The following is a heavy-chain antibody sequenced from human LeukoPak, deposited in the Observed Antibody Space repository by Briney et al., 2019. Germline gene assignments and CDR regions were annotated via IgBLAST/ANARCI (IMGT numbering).Heavy chain of an antibody. D-gene: IGHD3-10*01. CDR3: TTNYNLDQVDSS. CDR2: IKSKTDGGTT. V-gene: IGHV3-15*01. CDR1: GFTFSNAW. J-gene: IGHJ5*02. Sequence: GGSLRLSCAASGFTFSNAWMSWVRQAPGKGLEWVGRIKSKTDGGTTDYAAPVKGRFTISRDDSKTTLYLQMNNLKTEDTGVYYCTTNYNLDQVDSSWGQGTLVTVSS.